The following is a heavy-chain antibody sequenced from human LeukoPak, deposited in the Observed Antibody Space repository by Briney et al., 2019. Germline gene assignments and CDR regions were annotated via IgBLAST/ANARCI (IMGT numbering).Heavy chain of an antibody. Sequence: ASVKVSCKASGYTFTSYDNNWVRQATGQGLEWMGWMNPNSGNTGYAQKFQGRVTMTRNTSISTAYMELSSLRSEDTAVYYCARGGYCSSTSCYTENWFDPWGQGTLVTVSS. J-gene: IGHJ5*02. CDR3: ARGGYCSSTSCYTENWFDP. D-gene: IGHD2-2*02. CDR2: MNPNSGNT. CDR1: GYTFTSYD. V-gene: IGHV1-8*01.